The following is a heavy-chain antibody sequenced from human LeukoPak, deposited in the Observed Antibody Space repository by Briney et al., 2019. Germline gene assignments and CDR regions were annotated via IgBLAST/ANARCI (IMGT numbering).Heavy chain of an antibody. Sequence: PSETLSLTCAVYGGSFSGYYWSWIRQPPGKGLEWIGEINHSGSTNYNPSLKSRVTISVDTSKNQFSLKLSSVTAADTAVYYCARVPYSSSWYFSGPNGSNFDYWGQGALVTVSS. CDR1: GGSFSGYY. CDR3: ARVPYSSSWYFSGPNGSNFDY. V-gene: IGHV4-34*01. D-gene: IGHD6-13*01. CDR2: INHSGST. J-gene: IGHJ4*02.